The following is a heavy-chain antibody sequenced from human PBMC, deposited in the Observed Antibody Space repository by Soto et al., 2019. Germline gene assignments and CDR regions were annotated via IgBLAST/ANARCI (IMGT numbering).Heavy chain of an antibody. Sequence: QVQLVQSGAEVKKPGSSVKVSCKASGGTFSSYAISWVRQAPGQGLEWMGWIIPIFGTSNYAQKFQVRVTITVDESTSTAYLELSSLGSEDTAVYYCARSPGVVPSNCFDPWGQGTLVTVAS. CDR3: ARSPGVVPSNCFDP. V-gene: IGHV1-69*01. CDR1: GGTFSSYA. J-gene: IGHJ5*02. D-gene: IGHD3-10*02. CDR2: IIPIFGTS.